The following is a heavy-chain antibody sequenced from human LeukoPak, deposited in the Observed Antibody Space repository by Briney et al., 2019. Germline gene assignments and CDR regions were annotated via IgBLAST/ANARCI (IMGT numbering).Heavy chain of an antibody. D-gene: IGHD4-17*01. V-gene: IGHV4-59*01. J-gene: IGHJ6*02. CDR1: GDSINSDY. CDR2: IYNSGST. Sequence: SETLSLTCTVSGDSINSDYWSWIRQPPGKEMEWIGYIYNSGSTNYSPSLRSRITMSVDMSKNQFSLKLNSVTAADTAVYYCAKATVSLSHRFYYLEVWGQGTTVTVSS. CDR3: AKATVSLSHRFYYLEV.